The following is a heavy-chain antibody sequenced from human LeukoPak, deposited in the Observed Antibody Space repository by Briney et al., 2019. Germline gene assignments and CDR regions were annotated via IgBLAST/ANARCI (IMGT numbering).Heavy chain of an antibody. D-gene: IGHD6-19*01. CDR3: TRAGYSSGWYSDY. CDR2: IRSKAYGGTT. V-gene: IGHV3-49*04. CDR1: GFTFSSYE. J-gene: IGHJ4*02. Sequence: GGSLRLSCAASGFTFSSYEFNWVRQAPGKGLEGVGFIRSKAYGGTTEYAASVKGRFTISRDDSKSIAYLQMNSLKIEDTAVYYCTRAGYSSGWYSDYWGQGTLVTVSS.